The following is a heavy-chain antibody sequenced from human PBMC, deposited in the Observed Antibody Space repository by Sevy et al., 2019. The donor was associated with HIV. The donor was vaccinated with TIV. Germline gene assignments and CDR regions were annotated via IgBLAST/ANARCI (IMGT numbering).Heavy chain of an antibody. CDR1: GFTFSGSA. CDR3: VKDSIFYDSSSGYRPFYYYGMDV. V-gene: IGHV3-64D*09. CDR2: ISSSGSGT. J-gene: IGHJ6*02. D-gene: IGHD3-3*01. Sequence: GGSLRLSCSASGFTFSGSALHWVRQAPGKGLEYVSVISSSGSGTYYAESVKGRFTISRDNSKNTLYLQMRSLRTEDTDVYYCVKDSIFYDSSSGYRPFYYYGMDVWGQGTSVTVSS.